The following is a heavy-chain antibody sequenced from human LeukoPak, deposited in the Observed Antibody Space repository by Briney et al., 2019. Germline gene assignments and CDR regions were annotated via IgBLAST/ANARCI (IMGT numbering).Heavy chain of an antibody. CDR1: EYTFTSYD. Sequence: ASVKVFCKASEYTFTSYDINWVRQATGQGLEWMGWMNPNSGSTGYAQKFQGRVTMTRNTSISTAYMELSSLRSEDTAVYYCARGYFDWLLPPSFDYWGQGTLVTAPS. V-gene: IGHV1-8*01. CDR3: ARGYFDWLLPPSFDY. J-gene: IGHJ4*02. CDR2: MNPNSGST. D-gene: IGHD3-9*01.